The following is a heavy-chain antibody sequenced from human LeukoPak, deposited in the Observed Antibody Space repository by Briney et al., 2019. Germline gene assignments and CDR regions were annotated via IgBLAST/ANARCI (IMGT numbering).Heavy chain of an antibody. D-gene: IGHD2-2*01. CDR1: GFTFSTYT. CDR3: XXXXXXXXXXXGSRSAYYFDY. CDR2: INHSVGT. V-gene: IGHV4-34*08. Sequence: GSLRLSCAAPGFTFSTYTMNWVRQAPGKGLEWIGEINHSVGTNYNPSLKSRVTMSLDTSKNQFSLKLSSVTAADTAVYYCXXXXXXXXXXXGSRSAYYFDYWGQGTLVTVSS. J-gene: IGHJ4*02.